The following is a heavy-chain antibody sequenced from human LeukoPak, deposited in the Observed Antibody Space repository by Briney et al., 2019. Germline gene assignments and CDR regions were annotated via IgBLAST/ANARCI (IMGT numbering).Heavy chain of an antibody. CDR3: ARGRGVPYYYDSSGYYPADY. D-gene: IGHD3-22*01. J-gene: IGHJ4*02. Sequence: SETLSLTCTVSGASISSGDYYWSWIRQPPGKGLECIGHIYYSGSTYYNPSLKSRVTISVDTSKNQFSLKLSSVTAADTAVYYCARGRGVPYYYDSSGYYPADYWGQGTLVTVSS. V-gene: IGHV4-30-4*01. CDR1: GASISSGDYY. CDR2: IYYSGST.